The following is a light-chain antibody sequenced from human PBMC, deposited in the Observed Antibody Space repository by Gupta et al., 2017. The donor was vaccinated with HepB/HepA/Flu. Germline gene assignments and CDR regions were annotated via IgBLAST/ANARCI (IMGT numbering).Light chain of an antibody. CDR3: QQDGGAPRT. CDR2: GAS. Sequence: DIVLMQSPGTLSLSPGERATLSCRATQSVTTNLAWYQQKPGQAPRLLIYGASNRAAGVPDRFSGSGSGTXFILTIXSLETEDFAVYYCQQDGGAPRTFGXGTKVETK. V-gene: IGKV3-20*01. CDR1: QSVTTN. J-gene: IGKJ1*01.